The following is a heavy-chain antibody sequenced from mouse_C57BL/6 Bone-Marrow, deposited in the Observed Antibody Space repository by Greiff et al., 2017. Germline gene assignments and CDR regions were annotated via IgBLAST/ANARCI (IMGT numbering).Heavy chain of an antibody. D-gene: IGHD1-1*02. J-gene: IGHJ2*01. V-gene: IGHV1-59*01. Sequence: QVQLQQSGAELVRPGTSVKLSCKASGYTFTSYWMHWVKQRPGQGLEWIGVIDPSDSYTNYNQKFTGKATLTVDTSSSTAYMQLSSLTSEDSAVNYCARRWSDYWGQGTTLTVSS. CDR2: IDPSDSYT. CDR1: GYTFTSYW. CDR3: ARRWSDY.